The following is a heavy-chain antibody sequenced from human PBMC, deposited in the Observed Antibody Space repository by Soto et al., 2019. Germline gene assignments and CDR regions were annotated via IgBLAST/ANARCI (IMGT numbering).Heavy chain of an antibody. Sequence: PGGSLRLSCAASGFTFSSYSMNWVRQAPGKGLEWVSSISSSSSYIYYADSVKGRFTISRDNAKNSLYLQMNSLRAEDTAVYYCARPEIYSSSFFDAFDIWGHGTMVTVSS. D-gene: IGHD6-6*01. CDR1: GFTFSSYS. CDR3: ARPEIYSSSFFDAFDI. J-gene: IGHJ3*02. V-gene: IGHV3-21*01. CDR2: ISSSSSYI.